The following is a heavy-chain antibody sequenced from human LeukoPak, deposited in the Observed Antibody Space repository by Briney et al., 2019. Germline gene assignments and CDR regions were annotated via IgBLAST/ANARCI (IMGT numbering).Heavy chain of an antibody. Sequence: GGSLRLSCAASGFTFSSYSMNCVRQAPGKGLEWGSSISSSSSYIYYADSVKGRLTISRDNAKNSLYLQMNSLRAEDTAVYYCAREGPYSYGPGDAFDIWGQGTMVTVSS. J-gene: IGHJ3*02. CDR2: ISSSSSYI. CDR1: GFTFSSYS. D-gene: IGHD5-18*01. V-gene: IGHV3-21*01. CDR3: AREGPYSYGPGDAFDI.